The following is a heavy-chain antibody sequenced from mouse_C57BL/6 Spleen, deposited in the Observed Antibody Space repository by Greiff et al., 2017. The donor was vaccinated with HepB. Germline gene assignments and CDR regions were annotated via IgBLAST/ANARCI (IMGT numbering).Heavy chain of an antibody. Sequence: VQLVESGPGLVQPSQSLSITCTVSGFSLTSYGVHWVRQSPGKGLEWLGVIWSGGSTDYNAAFISRLSISKDNSKSQVFFKMNSLQADDTAIYYCARNWGTTVVEDWYFDVWGTGTTVTVSS. V-gene: IGHV2-2*01. CDR3: ARNWGTTVVEDWYFDV. CDR2: IWSGGST. J-gene: IGHJ1*03. D-gene: IGHD1-1*01. CDR1: GFSLTSYG.